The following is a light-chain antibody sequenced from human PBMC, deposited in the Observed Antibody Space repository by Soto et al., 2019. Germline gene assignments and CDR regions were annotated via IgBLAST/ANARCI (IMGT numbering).Light chain of an antibody. V-gene: IGKV1-39*01. CDR3: QHSHSAPPT. CDR2: AAS. CDR1: QSITNY. J-gene: IGKJ2*01. Sequence: DIQMTQSPSSLSASVGDRVTITCWASQSITNYLNWYQQKPGKAPTLLIYAASSLQSGVPSRFSGSGSGTDFTLTISSLQPEDFATYYCQHSHSAPPTFGQGTNLEIK.